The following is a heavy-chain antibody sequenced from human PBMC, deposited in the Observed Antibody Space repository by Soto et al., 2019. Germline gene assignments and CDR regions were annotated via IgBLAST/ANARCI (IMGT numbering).Heavy chain of an antibody. D-gene: IGHD1-26*01. J-gene: IGHJ6*02. Sequence: SETLSLTCTVSGGSVSSGSYYWSWIRQPPGKGLEWIGYIYYSGSTNYNPSLKSRVTISVDTSKNQFSLKLSSVTAADTAVYYCARDRVSGSYYYYYGMDVWGQGTTVTVSS. CDR1: GGSVSSGSYY. CDR3: ARDRVSGSYYYYYGMDV. V-gene: IGHV4-61*01. CDR2: IYYSGST.